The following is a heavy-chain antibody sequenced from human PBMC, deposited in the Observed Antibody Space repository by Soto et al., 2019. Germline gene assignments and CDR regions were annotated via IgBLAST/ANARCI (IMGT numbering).Heavy chain of an antibody. D-gene: IGHD2-2*01. CDR1: GFTFSSYG. J-gene: IGHJ5*02. Sequence: GGSLRLSCAASGFTFSSYGMHWVRQAPGKGLEWVAVIWYDGSNKYYADSVKGRFTISRDNSKNTLYLQMNSLRAEDTAVYYCARARRYCSSTSCPNWFDPWGQGTLVTVSS. CDR3: ARARRYCSSTSCPNWFDP. CDR2: IWYDGSNK. V-gene: IGHV3-33*01.